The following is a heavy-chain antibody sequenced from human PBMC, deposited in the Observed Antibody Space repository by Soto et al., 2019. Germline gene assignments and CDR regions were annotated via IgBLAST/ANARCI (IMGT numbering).Heavy chain of an antibody. CDR2: INWSGKTL. D-gene: IGHD1-26*01. CDR1: GFRFDDYA. CDR3: AKDLVTGIYSGNFYQ. J-gene: IGHJ4*02. Sequence: CLRLYCAARGFRFDDYALHWVRQAPGSGLEWVAGINWSGKTLGYADSLKGRFAISRDNATNCLFLDLNSLTVEDTALYYCAKDLVTGIYSGNFYQWAQGTLVTVS. V-gene: IGHV3-9*01.